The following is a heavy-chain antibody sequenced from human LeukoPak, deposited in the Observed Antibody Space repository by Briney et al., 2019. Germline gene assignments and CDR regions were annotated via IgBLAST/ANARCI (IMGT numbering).Heavy chain of an antibody. CDR2: IHPGDSDT. CDR3: ARQTTGPPI. J-gene: IGHJ3*02. D-gene: IGHD4-17*01. V-gene: IGHV5-51*01. CDR1: GYSFPDYW. Sequence: GESLKISCKGSGYSFPDYWIGWVRQMPGKGLEWMGIIHPGDSDTRYSPSFQGQVTISADKSINSAYVQWRSLRASDTAMYYCARQTTGPPIWGQGTMVTVSS.